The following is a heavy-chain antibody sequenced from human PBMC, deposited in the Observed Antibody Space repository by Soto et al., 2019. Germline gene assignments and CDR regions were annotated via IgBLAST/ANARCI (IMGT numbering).Heavy chain of an antibody. D-gene: IGHD3-16*01. CDR3: ARMGDVPYYYYGMDV. CDR1: GYTFSTYG. Sequence: QVQLVQSGAEVKKPGASVKVSCKASGYTFSTYGISWVRQAPGQGLEWMGWINGYNGNTNYAPKLQGRITMTTATSKTTAYMELRSLGSDDTAVYYCARMGDVPYYYYGMDVWGQGTTVTVSS. J-gene: IGHJ6*02. CDR2: INGYNGNT. V-gene: IGHV1-18*01.